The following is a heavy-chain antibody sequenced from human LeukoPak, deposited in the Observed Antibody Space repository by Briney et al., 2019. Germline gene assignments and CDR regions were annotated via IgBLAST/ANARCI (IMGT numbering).Heavy chain of an antibody. CDR2: IPYDGSNK. J-gene: IGHJ4*02. CDR3: AKDRRYFDWLSDFDY. V-gene: IGHV3-30*18. Sequence: GRSLRLSCAASGFTFSSYGMHWVRQAPGKGLEWVAVIPYDGSNKYYADSVKGRFTISRDNSKNTLYLQMNSLRAEDTAVYYCAKDRRYFDWLSDFDYWGQGTLVTVSS. CDR1: GFTFSSYG. D-gene: IGHD3-9*01.